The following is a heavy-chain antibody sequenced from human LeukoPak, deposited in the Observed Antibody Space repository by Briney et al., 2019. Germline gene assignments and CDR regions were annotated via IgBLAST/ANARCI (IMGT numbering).Heavy chain of an antibody. D-gene: IGHD3-10*01. V-gene: IGHV1-2*02. Sequence: ASVKVSCTASGYSFTNYGISWVRQAPGQGLEWMGWINPNSGGTNYAQKFQGRVTMTRDTSISTAYMELSRLRSDDTAVYYCARTMVRGVPTAKVFNYWGQGTLVTVSS. CDR3: ARTMVRGVPTAKVFNY. CDR2: INPNSGGT. J-gene: IGHJ4*02. CDR1: GYSFTNYG.